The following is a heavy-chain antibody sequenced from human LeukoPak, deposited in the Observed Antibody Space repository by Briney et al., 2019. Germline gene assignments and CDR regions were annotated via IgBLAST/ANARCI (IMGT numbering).Heavy chain of an antibody. CDR1: GFTFSSYA. D-gene: IGHD3-3*01. Sequence: PGRSLRLSCAASGFTFSSYAMRWVRQAPGKGLEWVAVISYDGSNKYYADSVKGRFTISRDNSKNTLYLQMNSLRAEDTAVYYCARDEGATTYYDFWSGYVDYWGQGTLVTVSS. J-gene: IGHJ4*02. V-gene: IGHV3-30-3*01. CDR2: ISYDGSNK. CDR3: ARDEGATTYYDFWSGYVDY.